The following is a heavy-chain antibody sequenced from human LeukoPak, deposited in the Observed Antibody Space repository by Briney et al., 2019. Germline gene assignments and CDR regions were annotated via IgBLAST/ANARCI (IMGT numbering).Heavy chain of an antibody. J-gene: IGHJ6*03. Sequence: SETLSLTCTVSGGSISSSSYYWGWIRQPPGKGLEWIGSIYYSGSTYYNPSLKSRVTISVDTSKNQFSLKLSSVTAADTAVYYCARAFVGSGWYGYYYYYMDVWGKGTTVTISS. V-gene: IGHV4-39*07. CDR1: GGSISSSSYY. D-gene: IGHD6-19*01. CDR3: ARAFVGSGWYGYYYYYMDV. CDR2: IYYSGST.